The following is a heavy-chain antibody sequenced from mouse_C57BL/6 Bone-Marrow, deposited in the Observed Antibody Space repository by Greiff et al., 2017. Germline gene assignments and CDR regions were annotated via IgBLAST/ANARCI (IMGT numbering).Heavy chain of an antibody. CDR1: GSTFPASW. CDR2: ILPGSGST. J-gene: IGHJ3*01. D-gene: IGHD2-5*01. Sequence: VQLQQSGAELLKPGASVKLSCKATGSTFPASWIEWVKQRPGHGLEWIGGILPGSGSTKYKEKFKGKATFTADTSSNTAYMQLSSLTTEDSAIYYCARWEYSNWAYWGQGTLVTVSA. CDR3: ARWEYSNWAY. V-gene: IGHV1-9*01.